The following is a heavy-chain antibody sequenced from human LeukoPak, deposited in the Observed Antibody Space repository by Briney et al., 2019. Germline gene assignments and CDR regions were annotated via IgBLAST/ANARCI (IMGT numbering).Heavy chain of an antibody. Sequence: ASVKVSCKASGYTFTSYYMHWVRQAPGQGLEWMGIINPSGGSTSYAQKFQGRVTMTRDMSTSTVYMGLRSLRSDDTAVYYCARTIQPDAFDIWGQGTMVTVSS. V-gene: IGHV1-46*01. D-gene: IGHD5-18*01. J-gene: IGHJ3*02. CDR3: ARTIQPDAFDI. CDR2: INPSGGST. CDR1: GYTFTSYY.